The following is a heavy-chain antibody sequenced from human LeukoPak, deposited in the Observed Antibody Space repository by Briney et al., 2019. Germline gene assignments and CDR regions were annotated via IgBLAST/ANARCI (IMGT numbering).Heavy chain of an antibody. Sequence: GGSLRLSCAASGFTFSSYSMNWVRQAPGKGLEWVSSISSTSSYIYYADSVKGRFTISRDNAKDSMYLQMNSLRAEDTAVYYCARASSGWAVNLYYFDYWGQGALVTVSP. V-gene: IGHV3-21*01. CDR3: ARASSGWAVNLYYFDY. J-gene: IGHJ4*02. CDR2: ISSTSSYI. D-gene: IGHD6-19*01. CDR1: GFTFSSYS.